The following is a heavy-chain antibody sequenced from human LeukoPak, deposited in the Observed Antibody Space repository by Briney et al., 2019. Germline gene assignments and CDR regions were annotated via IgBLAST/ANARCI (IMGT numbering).Heavy chain of an antibody. Sequence: GGSLRLSCAASGFTFSSYEINWVRQAPGKGLEWVSYISSSGSTIYYADSVKGRFTISRDNAKNSLYLQMNSLRAEDTAVYYCARLTTIEVDYWGQGTLVTVSS. CDR1: GFTFSSYE. D-gene: IGHD5-12*01. V-gene: IGHV3-48*03. J-gene: IGHJ4*02. CDR2: ISSSGSTI. CDR3: ARLTTIEVDY.